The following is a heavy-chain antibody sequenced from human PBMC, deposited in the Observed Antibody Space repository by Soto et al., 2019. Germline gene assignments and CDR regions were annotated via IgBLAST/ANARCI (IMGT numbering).Heavy chain of an antibody. V-gene: IGHV3-33*01. J-gene: IGHJ5*02. CDR3: ARETGYSSSWYSPILGYWFDP. Sequence: QVQLVESGGGVVQPGRSLRLSCAASGFTFSSYGMHWVRQAPGKGLEWVAVIWYDGSNKYYADSVKGRFTISRDNSKNTLYLQMNSLRAEDTAVYYCARETGYSSSWYSPILGYWFDPWGQGTLVTVSS. CDR2: IWYDGSNK. D-gene: IGHD6-13*01. CDR1: GFTFSSYG.